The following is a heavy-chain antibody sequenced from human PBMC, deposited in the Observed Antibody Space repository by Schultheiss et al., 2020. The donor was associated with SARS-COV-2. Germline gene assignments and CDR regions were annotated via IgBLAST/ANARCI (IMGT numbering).Heavy chain of an antibody. CDR2: IIPILGIA. V-gene: IGHV1-69*04. J-gene: IGHJ3*02. Sequence: SVKVSCKASGGTFSSYTISWVRQAPGQGLEWMGRIIPILGIANYAQKFQGRVTITADKSTSTAYMELSSLRSEDTAVYYCAREGDHDAFDIWGQGTMVTVSS. D-gene: IGHD3-10*01. CDR3: AREGDHDAFDI. CDR1: GGTFSSYT.